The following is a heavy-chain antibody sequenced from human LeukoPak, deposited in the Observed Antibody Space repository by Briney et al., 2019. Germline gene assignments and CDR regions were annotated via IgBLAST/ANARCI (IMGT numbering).Heavy chain of an antibody. D-gene: IGHD4-23*01. V-gene: IGHV3-53*01. CDR1: GFTVSSNY. CDR3: ARDQGNAPTGWFDP. J-gene: IGHJ5*02. Sequence: GGSLRLSCAASGFTVSSNYMSWVRQAPGKGLEWVSVIYSGGSTYYADSVKGRFTISRDNSKNTLYLQMNSLRAEDTAVYYCARDQGNAPTGWFDPWGQGTLVTVSS. CDR2: IYSGGST.